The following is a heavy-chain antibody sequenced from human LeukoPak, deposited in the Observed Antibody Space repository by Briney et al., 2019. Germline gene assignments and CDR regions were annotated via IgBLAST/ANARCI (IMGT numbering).Heavy chain of an antibody. J-gene: IGHJ3*02. Sequence: GGSLRLSCAASGFTFSSYAMSWVRQAPGKGLEWVSAISGSGGSTYYADSVKGRFTISRDNSKNTLYLQMNSLRAEDTAVYYCAKDFGNLHTYYDFWSGYNDAFDIWGQGTMVTVSS. CDR3: AKDFGNLHTYYDFWSGYNDAFDI. CDR1: GFTFSSYA. V-gene: IGHV3-23*01. CDR2: ISGSGGST. D-gene: IGHD3-3*01.